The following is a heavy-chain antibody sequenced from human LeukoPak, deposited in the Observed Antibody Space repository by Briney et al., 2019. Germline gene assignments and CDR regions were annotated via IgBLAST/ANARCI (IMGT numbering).Heavy chain of an antibody. Sequence: PSETLSLTCTVSGGSITSSSYYWGWIRQPPGKGLEWIGYIYHSGSTNYNPSLKSRVTISVYTSKNQFSLKLSSVTAADTAVYYCARLKYYYDSSGYRAEYFQHWGQGTLVTVSS. D-gene: IGHD3-22*01. CDR1: GGSITSSSYY. CDR2: IYHSGST. CDR3: ARLKYYYDSSGYRAEYFQH. V-gene: IGHV4-61*05. J-gene: IGHJ1*01.